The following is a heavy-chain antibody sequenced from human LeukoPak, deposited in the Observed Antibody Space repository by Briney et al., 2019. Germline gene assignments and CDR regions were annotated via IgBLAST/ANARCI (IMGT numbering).Heavy chain of an antibody. J-gene: IGHJ4*02. V-gene: IGHV3-48*02. CDR3: ARSGVWWPPYFFDY. Sequence: PGGSLRLSCATSGFTFNNYNMNWVRQAPRKGLEWVSYISSSSSTIYYADSVKGRFTISRDNAKNSLYLQMNSLRDEDTAVYYCARSGVWWPPYFFDYWGQGTLVTVSS. D-gene: IGHD1-26*01. CDR1: GFTFNNYN. CDR2: ISSSSSTI.